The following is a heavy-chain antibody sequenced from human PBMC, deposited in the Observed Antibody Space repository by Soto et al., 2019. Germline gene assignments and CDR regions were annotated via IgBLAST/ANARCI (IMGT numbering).Heavy chain of an antibody. CDR3: TRGAGQGSGSYD. J-gene: IGHJ4*02. CDR2: VSAYNGNT. D-gene: IGHD3-10*01. CDR1: GYIFTSYG. V-gene: IGHV1-18*01. Sequence: QVQLVQSGAEVKKPGASVKVSCKASGYIFTSYGITWVRQAHGQGLEWMGWVSAYNGNTKYAQKLQGRVTMSTDTSTSTAYMELRSLRSDDTAVYYCTRGAGQGSGSYDWGQGTLVTVSS.